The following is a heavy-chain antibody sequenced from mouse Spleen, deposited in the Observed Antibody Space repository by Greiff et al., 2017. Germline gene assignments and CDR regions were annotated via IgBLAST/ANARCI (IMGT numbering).Heavy chain of an antibody. CDR3: ASPIYYDYADGFAY. V-gene: IGHV1-39*01. CDR1: GYSFTDYN. Sequence: EVQLQQSGPELVKPGASVKISCKASGYSFTDYNMNWVKQSNGKSLEWIGVINPNYGTTSYNQKFKGKATLTVDQSSSTAYMQLNSLTSEDSAVYYCASPIYYDYADGFAYWGQGTLVTVSA. D-gene: IGHD2-4*01. J-gene: IGHJ3*01. CDR2: INPNYGTT.